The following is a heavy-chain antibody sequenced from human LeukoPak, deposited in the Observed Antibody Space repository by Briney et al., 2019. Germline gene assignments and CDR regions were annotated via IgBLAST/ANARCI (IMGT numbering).Heavy chain of an antibody. CDR2: IIPIFGTA. CDR3: ASLTYYDFWSGYYTWNYFDY. CDR1: GGTFSSYA. J-gene: IGHJ4*02. D-gene: IGHD3-3*01. V-gene: IGHV1-69*01. Sequence: SVKVSCKASGGTFSSYAISWVRQAPGQGLEWMEGIIPIFGTANYAQKFQGRVTITADESTSTVYMELSSLRSEDTAVYYCASLTYYDFWSGYYTWNYFDYWGQGTLVTVSS.